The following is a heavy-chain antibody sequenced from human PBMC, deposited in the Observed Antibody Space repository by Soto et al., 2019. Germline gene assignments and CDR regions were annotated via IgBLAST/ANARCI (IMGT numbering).Heavy chain of an antibody. CDR1: GGSISSYY. J-gene: IGHJ6*03. Sequence: SETLSLTCTVSGGSISSYYWSWIRQPPGKGLEWIGYIYYSGSTNYNPSLKSRVTISVDTSKNQFSLKLSSVTAADTAVYYCARASYYDFWSGYYDYYYYYMDVWGKGTKVTVSS. CDR3: ARASYYDFWSGYYDYYYYYMDV. CDR2: IYYSGST. V-gene: IGHV4-59*01. D-gene: IGHD3-3*01.